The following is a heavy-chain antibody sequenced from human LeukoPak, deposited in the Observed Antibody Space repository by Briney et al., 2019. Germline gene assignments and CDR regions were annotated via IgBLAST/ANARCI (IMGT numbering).Heavy chain of an antibody. CDR1: GYSISSGYY. Sequence: NPSETLSLTCTVSGYSISSGYYWGWIRQPPGKGLEWIGSIYHSGSTYYNPSLKSRVTISVDTAKNQFSLKLSSVTAADTAVYYCARDPPDWFDPWGQGTLVTVSS. CDR2: IYHSGST. D-gene: IGHD1-14*01. CDR3: ARDPPDWFDP. J-gene: IGHJ5*02. V-gene: IGHV4-38-2*02.